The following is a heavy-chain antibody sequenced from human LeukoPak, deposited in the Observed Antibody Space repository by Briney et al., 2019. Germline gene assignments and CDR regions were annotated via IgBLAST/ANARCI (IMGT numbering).Heavy chain of an antibody. CDR3: ARAPEPLYFYFDY. Sequence: GGSLRLSCVFSGFTFSNYWMSWVRQAPGKGLEWVANIRQDESEKHYVDSVKGRFTISRDNAKNSLYLQMNSLRAEDTAVYYCARAPEPLYFYFDYWGQGTLVTVSS. J-gene: IGHJ4*02. CDR1: GFTFSNYW. D-gene: IGHD1-14*01. V-gene: IGHV3-7*03. CDR2: IRQDESEK.